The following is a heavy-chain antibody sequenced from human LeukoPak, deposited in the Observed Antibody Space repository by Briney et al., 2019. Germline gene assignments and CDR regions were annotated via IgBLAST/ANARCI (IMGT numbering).Heavy chain of an antibody. CDR1: GYSISSGYY. CDR3: ARSPRGFGELFFNWFDP. J-gene: IGHJ5*02. Sequence: SETLSLTCTVSGYSISSGYYWGWIRQPPGKGLEWIGSIYHSGSTYYNPSLKSRVTISVDTSKNQFSLKLSSVTAADTAVYYCARSPRGFGELFFNWFDPWGQGTLVTVSS. D-gene: IGHD3-10*01. V-gene: IGHV4-38-2*02. CDR2: IYHSGST.